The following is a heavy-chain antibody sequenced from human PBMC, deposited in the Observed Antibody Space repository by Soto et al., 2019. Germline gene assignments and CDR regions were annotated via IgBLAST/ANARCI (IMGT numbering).Heavy chain of an antibody. CDR3: ARGSGNYGYNPCFDP. D-gene: IGHD3-10*01. CDR1: GGSISSGGYY. CDR2: IYYSGST. V-gene: IGHV4-31*03. Sequence: SETLSLTCTVSGGSISSGGYYWRWIRQQPGKGLEWIGYIYYSGSTYYNPSLKSRVTISADTSKSQFSLKLSSVTAADTAVYYCARGSGNYGYNPCFDPWGQGTLVTVSS. J-gene: IGHJ5*02.